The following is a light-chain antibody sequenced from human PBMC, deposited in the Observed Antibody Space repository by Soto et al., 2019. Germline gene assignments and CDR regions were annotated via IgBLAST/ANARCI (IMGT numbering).Light chain of an antibody. V-gene: IGLV2-23*01. J-gene: IGLJ3*02. CDR2: EGS. CDR1: SSDVGSYNL. Sequence: QSVLTQPASVSGSPGQSIIISCTGTSSDVGSYNLVSWYQQHPGKAPKLMIYEGSKRPSGVSNRFSGSKSGNTASLTNSGLQAEDEADYYCCSYAGSSTWVFGGGTKLTVL. CDR3: CSYAGSSTWV.